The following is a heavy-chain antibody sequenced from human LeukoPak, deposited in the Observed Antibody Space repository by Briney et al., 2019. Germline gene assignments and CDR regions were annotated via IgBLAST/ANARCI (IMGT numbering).Heavy chain of an antibody. D-gene: IGHD3-22*01. J-gene: IGHJ4*02. V-gene: IGHV3-11*01. CDR1: GFTFSDYY. CDR3: ARSFDFETNYYDSSGYYYVSSPQSVGY. CDR2: ISSSGSTI. Sequence: GGSLRLSCAASGFTFSDYYMSWIRQAPGKGLEWVSYISSSGSTIYYADSVKGRFTISRDNAKNSLYLQMNSLRAEDTAVYYCARSFDFETNYYDSSGYYYVSSPQSVGYWGQGTLVTVSS.